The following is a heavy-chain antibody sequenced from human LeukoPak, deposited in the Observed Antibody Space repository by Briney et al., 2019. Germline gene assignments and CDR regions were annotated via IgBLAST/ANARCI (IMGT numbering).Heavy chain of an antibody. CDR1: GYIFTSNY. D-gene: IGHD5-24*01. CDR3: ARESRDGYNRWGDLGY. V-gene: IGHV1-46*01. J-gene: IGHJ4*02. CDR2: INPRGDWA. Sequence: ASVRISCKASGYIFTSNYMHWVRQAPGQGLEWMGVINPRGDWAAYAQKFQGRVTLTRDLSTTTDYLEVSSLRSEDTAVYYCARESRDGYNRWGDLGYWGQGTLVTVSS.